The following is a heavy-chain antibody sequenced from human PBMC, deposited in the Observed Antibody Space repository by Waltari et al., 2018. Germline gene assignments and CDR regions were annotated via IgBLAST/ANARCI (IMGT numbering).Heavy chain of an antibody. CDR3: AGGTVARTRYYYYYGMDV. D-gene: IGHD3-16*01. V-gene: IGHV1-69*01. Sequence: QVQLVQSGAEVKKPGSSVKVSCKASGGTFSSYAISWVRQAPGQGLEWMGGSIPIFGTANYAQKFQGRVTITADESTSTAYMELSSLRSEDTAVYYCAGGTVARTRYYYYYGMDVWGQGTTVIVSS. CDR1: GGTFSSYA. CDR2: SIPIFGTA. J-gene: IGHJ6*02.